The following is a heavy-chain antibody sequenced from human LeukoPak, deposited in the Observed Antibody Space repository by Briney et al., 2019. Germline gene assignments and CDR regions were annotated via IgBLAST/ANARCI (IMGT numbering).Heavy chain of an antibody. CDR1: GVTVSSNN. CDR2: IFSGGST. D-gene: IGHD2-21*01. V-gene: IGHV3-66*02. Sequence: GGSLRLSCAASGVTVSSNNMNWVRQAPGKGLEWVSVIFSGGSTYYPDSVKGRFTISRDNSKNTLYLQMDSLRAEDTAVYYCARGEADYWGQGTLVTVSS. J-gene: IGHJ4*02. CDR3: ARGEADY.